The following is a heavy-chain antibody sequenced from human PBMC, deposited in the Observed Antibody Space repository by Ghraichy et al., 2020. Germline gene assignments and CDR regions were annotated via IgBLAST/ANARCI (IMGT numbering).Heavy chain of an antibody. Sequence: GGSLRLSCAASGFTFSRYGMHWVRQAPDRGLEWVAVTSYDGSNKFYGASVQGRFTISRDNSKNTLFLQMNSLRPEETAVYYCAKERDTSGYYSFRGDYYGMDVWGQGTTVTVSS. CDR3: AKERDTSGYYSFRGDYYGMDV. CDR2: TSYDGSNK. D-gene: IGHD3-22*01. CDR1: GFTFSRYG. V-gene: IGHV3-30*18. J-gene: IGHJ6*02.